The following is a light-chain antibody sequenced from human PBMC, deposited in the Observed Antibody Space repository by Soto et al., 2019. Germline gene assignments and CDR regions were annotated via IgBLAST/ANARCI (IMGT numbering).Light chain of an antibody. CDR1: SNDVGGHSH. J-gene: IGLJ2*01. Sequence: QSALTQPRSVSGSPGQSVTISCTGTSNDVGGHSHVSWYQQHPGKAPKVMIYDVTKRPSGVPDRFSGSKSGNTASLTISGLQAEDEAEYHCCSYADTNTLIFGGGPKVTVL. CDR2: DVT. CDR3: CSYADTNTLI. V-gene: IGLV2-11*01.